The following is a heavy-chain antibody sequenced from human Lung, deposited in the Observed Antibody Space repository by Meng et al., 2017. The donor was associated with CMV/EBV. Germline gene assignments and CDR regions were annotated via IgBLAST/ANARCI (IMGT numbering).Heavy chain of an antibody. V-gene: IGHV3-21*01. CDR3: ARWERTAMDPYYYYGMDV. D-gene: IGHD5-18*01. CDR2: ISSSSSYI. J-gene: IGHJ6*02. CDR1: GFTFSSYS. Sequence: SXAASGFTFSSYSMNWVRQAPGKGLEWVSSISSSSSYIYYADSVKGRFTISRDNAKNSLYLQMNSLRAEDTAVYYCARWERTAMDPYYYYGMDVWGQGTTVXVSS.